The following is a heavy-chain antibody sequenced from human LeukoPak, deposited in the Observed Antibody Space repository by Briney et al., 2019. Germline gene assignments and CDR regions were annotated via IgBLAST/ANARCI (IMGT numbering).Heavy chain of an antibody. J-gene: IGHJ3*02. D-gene: IGHD6-19*01. V-gene: IGHV3-21*04. Sequence: GGSLRLSCAASGFIFSTYSMNWVRQAPGKGLEWVSSITPVTNYINYLDSVKGRFTISRDNSKNTLYLQMNSLRAEDTAVYYCAKAGRSGWYPGWPFDIWGQGTMVTVSS. CDR1: GFIFSTYS. CDR2: ITPVTNYI. CDR3: AKAGRSGWYPGWPFDI.